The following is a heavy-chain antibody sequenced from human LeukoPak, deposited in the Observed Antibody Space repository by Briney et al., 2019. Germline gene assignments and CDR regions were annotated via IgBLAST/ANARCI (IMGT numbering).Heavy chain of an antibody. D-gene: IGHD3-22*01. CDR1: GFRFSNSW. CDR2: IYPDDPDI. Sequence: GESLKISCKGSGFRFSNSWIGWVRQVSGKGLEWMGTIYPDDPDIRYSPSFQGQVTISGDKSSSTVYLQWNSLKASDTAMYFCAKKRSSGYYDSGGYAIDAFDVWGQGTMVTVSS. J-gene: IGHJ3*01. V-gene: IGHV5-51*01. CDR3: AKKRSSGYYDSGGYAIDAFDV.